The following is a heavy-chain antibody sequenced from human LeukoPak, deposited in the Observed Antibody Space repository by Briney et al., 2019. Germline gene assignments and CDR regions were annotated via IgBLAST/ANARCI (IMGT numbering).Heavy chain of an antibody. CDR2: ISYDGSNK. J-gene: IGHJ5*02. D-gene: IGHD1-20*01. Sequence: PGGSLRLSCTVSGFTVSSNSMSWVRQAPGKGLEWVAVISYDGSNKYYADSVKGRFTISRDNSKNTLYLQMNSLRAEDTAVYYCAKLPITGTSVSWGQGTLVTVSS. CDR3: AKLPITGTSVS. V-gene: IGHV3-30*18. CDR1: GFTVSSNS.